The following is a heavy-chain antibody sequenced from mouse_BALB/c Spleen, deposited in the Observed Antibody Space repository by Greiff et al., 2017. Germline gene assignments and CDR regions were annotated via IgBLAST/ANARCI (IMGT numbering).Heavy chain of an antibody. J-gene: IGHJ4*01. Sequence: EVQLQQSGPELVKPGASVKISCKASGYSFTGYYMHWVKQSHVKSLEWIGRINPYNGATSYNQNFKDKASLTVDKSSSTAYMELHSLTSEDSAVYYCARFFRYDYYYAMDYWGQGTSVTVSS. V-gene: IGHV1-31*01. CDR2: INPYNGAT. CDR1: GYSFTGYY. CDR3: ARFFRYDYYYAMDY. D-gene: IGHD2-14*01.